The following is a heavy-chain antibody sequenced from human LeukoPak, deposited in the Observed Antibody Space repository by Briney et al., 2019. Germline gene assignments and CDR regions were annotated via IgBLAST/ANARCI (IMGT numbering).Heavy chain of an antibody. CDR3: VRSGVRNWYFYL. J-gene: IGHJ2*01. CDR1: RFTFSTYE. Sequence: PGGSLRLSCAASRFTFSTYEMNWVRQAPGKGLEWVSYISRSGDTINYADSVKGRFTISRDDAKNSLYLQMNSLRVEDTAVYYCVRSGVRNWYFYLWGRGTLGTVSS. D-gene: IGHD3-10*01. V-gene: IGHV3-48*03. CDR2: ISRSGDTI.